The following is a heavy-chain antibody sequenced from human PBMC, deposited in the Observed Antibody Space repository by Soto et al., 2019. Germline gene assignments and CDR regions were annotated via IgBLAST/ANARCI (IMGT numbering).Heavy chain of an antibody. CDR2: VNPGGYST. Sequence: EVQLLQSGGGLVQPGGSLRLSCAASGFTFTSYSMTWVRQTPGKGLEWVAAVNPGGYSTYYADSVKGRFTISRDNSNXTLYLQMNSLRAEDTAVYYCAKDLRAGSGYDFDYRDQGTLVTVSS. V-gene: IGHV3-23*01. D-gene: IGHD5-12*01. CDR1: GFTFTSYS. CDR3: AKDLRAGSGYDFDY. J-gene: IGHJ4*02.